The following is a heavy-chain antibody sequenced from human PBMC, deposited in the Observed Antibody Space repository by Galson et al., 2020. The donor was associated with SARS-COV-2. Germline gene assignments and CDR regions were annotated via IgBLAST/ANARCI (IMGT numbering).Heavy chain of an antibody. CDR3: ARLGAVIAAPVDY. CDR2: IHYRGST. J-gene: IGHJ4*02. D-gene: IGHD6-13*01. Sequence: SETLSLTCAVSNYSMRSGHYWRWSRQPPGHALAWIASIHYRGSTYYNPSLKSRVTISVDTSKNQFSLSLSSVTAADTAVYYCARLGAVIAAPVDYWGQGTLVTVSS. V-gene: IGHV4-38-2*01. CDR1: NYSMRSGHY.